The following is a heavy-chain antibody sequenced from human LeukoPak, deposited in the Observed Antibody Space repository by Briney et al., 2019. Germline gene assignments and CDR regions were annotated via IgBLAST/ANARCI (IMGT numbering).Heavy chain of an antibody. V-gene: IGHV4-4*07. CDR1: GGSISSYY. D-gene: IGHD1-1*01. Sequence: SETLSLTCTVSGGSISSYYWSWIRQPAGKGLEWIGRIYTSGSTNYNPSLKSRVTMSVDTSKNQFSLKLSSVTAADTAVYYCAREPPFGETGTHYYYMDVWGKGTTVTVSS. J-gene: IGHJ6*03. CDR2: IYTSGST. CDR3: AREPPFGETGTHYYYMDV.